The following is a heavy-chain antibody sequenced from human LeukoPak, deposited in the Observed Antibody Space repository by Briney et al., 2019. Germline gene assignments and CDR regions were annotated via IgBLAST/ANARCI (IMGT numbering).Heavy chain of an antibody. D-gene: IGHD3-22*01. J-gene: IGHJ4*02. Sequence: SETLSLTCSVSGVSISSSPYHWGWIRQPPGKGLEWIGSIYYSGSSCSNPSLQSRVTMSIDTAKNQFSLKLSSVTAADTAVYYCAREIDYDSTAYVYWGRGTLVTVSS. V-gene: IGHV4-39*02. CDR3: AREIDYDSTAYVY. CDR1: GVSISSSPYH. CDR2: IYYSGSS.